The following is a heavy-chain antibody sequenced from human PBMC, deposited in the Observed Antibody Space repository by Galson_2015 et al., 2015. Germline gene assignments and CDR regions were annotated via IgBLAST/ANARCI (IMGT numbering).Heavy chain of an antibody. V-gene: IGHV3-48*02. J-gene: IGHJ3*02. CDR2: ISSSSSTI. D-gene: IGHD3-22*01. CDR1: GFTFSSYS. CDR3: ARDPKLYDSSGYYYDAFDI. Sequence: SLRLSCAASGFTFSSYSMNWVRQAPGKGLEWVSYISSSSSTIYYADSVKGRFTISRDNAKNSLYLQMNSLRDEDTAVYYCARDPKLYDSSGYYYDAFDIWGQGTMVTVSS.